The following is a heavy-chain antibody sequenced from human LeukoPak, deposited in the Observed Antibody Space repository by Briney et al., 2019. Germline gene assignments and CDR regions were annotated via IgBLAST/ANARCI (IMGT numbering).Heavy chain of an antibody. CDR3: ARALPGAPNYFDY. CDR2: IYYSGST. J-gene: IGHJ4*02. CDR1: GGSISSYY. V-gene: IGHV4-59*01. Sequence: SETLSLTCTVSGGSISSYYWSWIRQPPGKGLEWIGYIYYSGSTNYNPSLKSRVTISVDTSKNQFSLKLSSVTAADTAVYYCARALPGAPNYFDYWGQGTLVTVSS. D-gene: IGHD3-10*01.